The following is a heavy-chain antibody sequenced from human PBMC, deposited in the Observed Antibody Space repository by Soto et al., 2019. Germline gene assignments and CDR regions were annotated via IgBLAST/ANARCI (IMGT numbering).Heavy chain of an antibody. CDR1: GYSFTSYW. J-gene: IGHJ6*02. D-gene: IGHD6-13*01. V-gene: IGHV5-10-1*01. CDR3: ARHQTGYSSSWYTGGYYYYGMDV. CDR2: IDPSDSYT. Sequence: GESRKISCKVSGYSFTSYWISWVRQMPGKGLEWMGRIDPSDSYTNYSPSFQGHVTISADKSISTAYLQWSSLKASDTAMYYCARHQTGYSSSWYTGGYYYYGMDVWGQGTTVTVSS.